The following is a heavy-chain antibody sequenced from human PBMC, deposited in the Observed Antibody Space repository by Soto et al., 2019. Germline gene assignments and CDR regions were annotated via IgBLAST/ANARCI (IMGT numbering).Heavy chain of an antibody. V-gene: IGHV1-69*12. CDR1: GVTFSSYA. Sequence: QVQLVQSGAEVKKPGSSVKVSCQSSGVTFSSYAISWVRQAPGQGLEWMGGIIPIFGTADYAQKFQGRVTITADESTSTAYMELSSLRSEDTAVYYCASSAMDHYYYGMDVWGQGTTVTVSS. J-gene: IGHJ6*02. CDR3: ASSAMDHYYYGMDV. D-gene: IGHD5-18*01. CDR2: IIPIFGTA.